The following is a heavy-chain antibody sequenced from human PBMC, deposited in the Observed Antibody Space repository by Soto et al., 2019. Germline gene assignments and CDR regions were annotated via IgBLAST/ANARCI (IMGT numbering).Heavy chain of an antibody. CDR3: ARIRYSGSYLTDYYYYYGMDV. CDR2: IFSNDEK. Sequence: QVTLKESGPVLVKPTETLTLTCTVSGFSLSNARMGVSWIRQPPGKALEWLAHIFSNDEKSYSTSLKSRLTIYKDTSKSQVVLTMTNMDPVDTATYYCARIRYSGSYLTDYYYYYGMDVWGQGTTVTVSS. J-gene: IGHJ6*02. CDR1: GFSLSNARMG. V-gene: IGHV2-26*01. D-gene: IGHD1-26*01.